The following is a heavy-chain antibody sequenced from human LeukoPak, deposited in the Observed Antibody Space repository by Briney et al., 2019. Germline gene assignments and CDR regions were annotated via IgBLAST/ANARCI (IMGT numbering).Heavy chain of an antibody. CDR2: ISYDGSNK. D-gene: IGHD2-2*01. Sequence: GGSLRLSCAASGFTFSSYGMHWVRQAPGKGLEWVAVISYDGSNKYYADSVKGRFTISRDNSKNTLYLQMNSLRAEDTAVYYCAKEIYCSSTSCYQKYYYYYYGMDVWGQGTTVTVSS. CDR3: AKEIYCSSTSCYQKYYYYYYGMDV. J-gene: IGHJ6*02. CDR1: GFTFSSYG. V-gene: IGHV3-30*18.